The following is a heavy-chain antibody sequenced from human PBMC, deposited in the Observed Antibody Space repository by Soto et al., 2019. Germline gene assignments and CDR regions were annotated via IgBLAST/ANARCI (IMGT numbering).Heavy chain of an antibody. D-gene: IGHD3-22*01. CDR1: VYTFTSYY. CDR2: INPSGGST. J-gene: IGHJ6*02. Sequence: ASVKVSCKASVYTFTSYYMHWVRQAPGQGLEWMGIINPSGGSTSYAQKFQGRVTMTRDTSTSTVYMELSSLRSEDTAVYYCARAIVVVNIYYYYGMDVWGQGTTVTVSS. CDR3: ARAIVVVNIYYYYGMDV. V-gene: IGHV1-46*01.